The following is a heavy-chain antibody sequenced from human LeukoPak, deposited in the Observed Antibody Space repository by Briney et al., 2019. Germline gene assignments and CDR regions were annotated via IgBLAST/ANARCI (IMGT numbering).Heavy chain of an antibody. J-gene: IGHJ3*02. D-gene: IGHD3/OR15-3a*01. V-gene: IGHV1-69*04. CDR3: ARRTGHVDDALDI. Sequence: SVKLFCQSSGDNFPPFAINWARHPPGRGLEWMGKISPAMNLTNYAQTRVIITADKSTNTTFMELTGLRPDDTAMYYCARRTGHVDDALDIWGQGTLVTVSS. CDR1: GDNFPPFA. CDR2: ISPAMNLT.